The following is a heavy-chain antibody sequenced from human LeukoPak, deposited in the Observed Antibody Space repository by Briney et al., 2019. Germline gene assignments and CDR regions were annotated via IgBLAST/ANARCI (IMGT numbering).Heavy chain of an antibody. CDR2: IYYSGST. CDR1: GGSISSGGYY. J-gene: IGHJ3*02. V-gene: IGHV4-31*03. Sequence: SETLSLTCTVSGGSISSGGYYWTWIRQLPGKGLEWIGHIYYSGSTYYNPSLKSRVTISVDTSKNQFSLKLSSVTAADTAVYYCARDRTPSTVVTIYAFDIWGQGTMVTVSS. D-gene: IGHD4-23*01. CDR3: ARDRTPSTVVTIYAFDI.